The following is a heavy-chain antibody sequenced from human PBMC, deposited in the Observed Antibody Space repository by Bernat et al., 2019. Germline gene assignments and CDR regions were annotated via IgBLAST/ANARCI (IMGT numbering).Heavy chain of an antibody. D-gene: IGHD3-10*02. J-gene: IGHJ5*02. CDR2: IKQDGSGK. V-gene: IGHV3-7*03. CDR3: ARASWSGGPTPYDL. CDR1: GFTFSSYS. Sequence: EVQLVESGGGLVQPGGSLRLTCAASASGFTFSSYSMSWVRQAPGKGLEWVDNIKQDGSGKYYVDSVKGRFTISRDNAKNSLYLQMISLRAEDTAVYYCARASWSGGPTPYDLWGQGTLVTVSS.